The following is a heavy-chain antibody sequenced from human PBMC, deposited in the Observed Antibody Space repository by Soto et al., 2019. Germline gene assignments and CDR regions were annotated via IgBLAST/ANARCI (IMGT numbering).Heavy chain of an antibody. CDR2: IYPGDSDT. Sequence: EVQLVQSGAEVKKPGESLKISCKGSGYSFTSYWIAWVRQMPGKGLEWMGIIYPGDSDTIYSPSFQGQVTISADTSISTTYLQWSSLKASDTAMYYCARSGISGSGSYYRVRNWLDPWGQGTLVTVSS. D-gene: IGHD3-10*01. J-gene: IGHJ5*02. CDR1: GYSFTSYW. V-gene: IGHV5-51*03. CDR3: ARSGISGSGSYYRVRNWLDP.